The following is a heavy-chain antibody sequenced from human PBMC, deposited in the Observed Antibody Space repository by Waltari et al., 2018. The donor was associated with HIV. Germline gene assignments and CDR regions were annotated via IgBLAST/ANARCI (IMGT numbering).Heavy chain of an antibody. Sequence: QLQLQESGPGLVEPSGTLSLTYAVSGGSISSGNSWSCVRQRPGKGLEWIGEIYHSGSTNYNPSLKSRVTISVDKSKNQFSLKLSSVTAADTAVYYCARANIAARPGDWYFDLWGRGTLVTVSS. CDR2: IYHSGST. CDR3: ARANIAARPGDWYFDL. V-gene: IGHV4-4*02. D-gene: IGHD6-13*01. CDR1: GGSISSGNS. J-gene: IGHJ2*01.